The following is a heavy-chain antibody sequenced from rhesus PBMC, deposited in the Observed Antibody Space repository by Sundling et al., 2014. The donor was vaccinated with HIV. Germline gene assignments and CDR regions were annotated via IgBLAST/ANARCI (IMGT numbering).Heavy chain of an antibody. CDR1: GYIFTDYF. CDR3: AAKWVDHSSRWSSLDC. CDR2: INPKTGGT. V-gene: IGHV1-138*01. J-gene: IGHJ6*01. D-gene: IGHD5-24*01. Sequence: QVQLDQSGTEVKKPGSSVKVSCKTSGYIFTDYFLHWVRQAPGQGLEWMGEINPKTGGTNYPQKFQGRVTMTTDTPTRTAYLELTSLRSEDTAVYYCAAKWVDHSSRWSSLDCWGQGVVVTVSS.